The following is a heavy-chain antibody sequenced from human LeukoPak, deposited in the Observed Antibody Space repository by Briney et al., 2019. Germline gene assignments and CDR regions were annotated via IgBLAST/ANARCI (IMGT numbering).Heavy chain of an antibody. D-gene: IGHD2-2*01. V-gene: IGHV1-69-2*01. CDR1: GYTFSDYY. J-gene: IGHJ6*03. CDR2: VDPGDGET. CDR3: ATDAPSRPDIVVVPALEARYYYYMDV. Sequence: ASVKLSCKASGYTFSDYYMHWVQQAPGKGLEWMGRVDPGDGETIDEEKFQGRVTITADTSTDTAYMELSSLRSEDTAVYYCATDAPSRPDIVVVPALEARYYYYMDVWGKGTTVTVSS.